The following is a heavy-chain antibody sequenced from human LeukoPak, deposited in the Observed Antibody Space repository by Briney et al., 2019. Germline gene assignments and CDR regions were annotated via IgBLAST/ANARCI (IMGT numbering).Heavy chain of an antibody. Sequence: GRPLRLSCAASGFSFSSFGMHWVRQAPGKGLEWVASFSYDGSEKYYAGSVKGRFTISRDNSKNTLYLQMNSLRVEDTAQYYCAKDREGRGFNYGSYFDYWGQGTPVTVSS. V-gene: IGHV3-30*18. D-gene: IGHD5-18*01. J-gene: IGHJ4*02. CDR1: GFSFSSFG. CDR2: FSYDGSEK. CDR3: AKDREGRGFNYGSYFDY.